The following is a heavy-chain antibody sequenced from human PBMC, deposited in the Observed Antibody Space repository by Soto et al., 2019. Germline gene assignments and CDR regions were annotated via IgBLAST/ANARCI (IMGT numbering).Heavy chain of an antibody. CDR3: ARDRRWQWLDSQLGHYYYYYGMDV. V-gene: IGHV3-53*01. J-gene: IGHJ6*02. Sequence: EVQLLESGGGLVQPGGSLRLSCAASGFTVSSNYMSWVRQAPGKGLEWVSVIYSGGSTYYADSVKGRFTISRDNSKNTLYLQMNSLRAEDTAVYYCARDRRWQWLDSQLGHYYYYYGMDVWGQGTTVTVSS. CDR1: GFTVSSNY. CDR2: IYSGGST. D-gene: IGHD6-19*01.